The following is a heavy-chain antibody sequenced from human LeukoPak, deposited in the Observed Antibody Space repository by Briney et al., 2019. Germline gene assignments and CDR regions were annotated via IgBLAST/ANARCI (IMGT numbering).Heavy chain of an antibody. CDR1: GGSFSGYY. Sequence: SETLSLTCAVYGGSFSGYYWSWIRQPPGKGLEWIGEINHSGSTNYNPSLKSRVTISVDTSKNQFSLKLSSVTAADTAVYYCACIFNYGDYDRGHCFDYWGQGTLVTVSS. CDR3: ACIFNYGDYDRGHCFDY. D-gene: IGHD4-17*01. CDR2: INHSGST. J-gene: IGHJ4*02. V-gene: IGHV4-34*01.